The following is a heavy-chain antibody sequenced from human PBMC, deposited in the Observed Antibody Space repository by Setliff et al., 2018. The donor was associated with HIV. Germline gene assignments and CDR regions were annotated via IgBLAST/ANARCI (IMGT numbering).Heavy chain of an antibody. D-gene: IGHD3-22*01. Sequence: SETLSLTCSVSGASVSSSSYYWSWIRQPPGKGLEWIGEINHSGSTKYNPSLKRRVTISVDTSKNQFSLKLTSVTAADTAVYYCARRRSPPSGFYSKYYMDVWGKGTTVTVSS. CDR2: INHSGST. CDR3: ARRRSPPSGFYSKYYMDV. V-gene: IGHV4-61*01. J-gene: IGHJ6*03. CDR1: GASVSSSSYY.